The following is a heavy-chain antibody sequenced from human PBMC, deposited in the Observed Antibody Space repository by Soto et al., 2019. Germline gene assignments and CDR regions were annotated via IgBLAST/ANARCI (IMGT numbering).Heavy chain of an antibody. CDR3: ARVSGIYYYGMDV. D-gene: IGHD3-10*01. CDR1: SDSISSSIYT. Sequence: SETLSLTCPVSSDSISSSIYTWGWIRKPPGKGLEWIGEINHSGSTNYNPSLKSRVTISVDTSKNQFSLKLSSVTAADTAVYYCARVSGIYYYGMDVWGQGTTVTVSS. J-gene: IGHJ6*02. CDR2: INHSGST. V-gene: IGHV4-39*07.